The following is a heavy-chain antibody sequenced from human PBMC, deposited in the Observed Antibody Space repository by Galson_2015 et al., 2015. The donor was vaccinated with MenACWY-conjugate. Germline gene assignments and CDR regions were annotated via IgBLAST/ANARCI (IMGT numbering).Heavy chain of an antibody. J-gene: IGHJ3*02. V-gene: IGHV3-23*01. CDR1: GFTFSSYA. CDR3: AKTSVYISSWGRVVAFDI. Sequence: SLRLSCAASGFTFSSYAMSWVRQAPGKGLEWVSAISGSGGSTYYADSVKGRFNISRDNSKNTLYMQMKSLRAEDPAGYHCAKTSVYISSWGRVVAFDIWGQGTMLTVSS. CDR2: ISGSGGST. D-gene: IGHD6-13*01.